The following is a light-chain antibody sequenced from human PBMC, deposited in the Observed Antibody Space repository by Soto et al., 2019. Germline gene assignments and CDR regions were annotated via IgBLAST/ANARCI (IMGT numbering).Light chain of an antibody. CDR2: EVS. Sequence: QPVLTQPPSASGTPGQRVTISCSGSSSNIGSNYVYWYQQLPGTAPKLMIYEVSNRPSGVSNRFSGSQSGNTASLTISGLQAEDEANYYCSSYTTSNTPLYVFGTGTKLTVL. CDR1: SSNIGSNY. J-gene: IGLJ1*01. CDR3: SSYTTSNTPLYV. V-gene: IGLV2-14*01.